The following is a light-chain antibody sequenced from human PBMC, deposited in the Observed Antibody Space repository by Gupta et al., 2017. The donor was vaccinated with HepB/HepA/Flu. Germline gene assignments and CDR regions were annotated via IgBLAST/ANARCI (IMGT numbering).Light chain of an antibody. CDR1: ALPKQY. V-gene: IGLV3-25*03. J-gene: IGLJ2*01. CDR2: KDS. Sequence: SNERTQPRAGSLSPRQTARITCSGDALPKQYAYWYQQKPGQAPVLVIYKDSERPSGIPERFSGSSSGTTVTFTISAVQADAGADYYYQSADSSGTYRVFGGGTKLTVL. CDR3: QSADSSGTYRV.